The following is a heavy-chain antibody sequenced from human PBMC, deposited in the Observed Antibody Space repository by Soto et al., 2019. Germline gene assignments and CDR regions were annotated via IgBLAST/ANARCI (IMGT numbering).Heavy chain of an antibody. V-gene: IGHV1-18*01. CDR1: GYTFTNYD. CDR3: ARGDAVVVPARFDP. J-gene: IGHJ5*02. D-gene: IGHD2-21*01. Sequence: GASVKVSCKTSGYTFTNYDIAWLRQAPGQGLEWMGWISVYSGHTNYAQNLQGRIIITTDTSTSTAYLDLMSLTTDDTAVYFCARGDAVVVPARFDPWGQGTPVTVSS. CDR2: ISVYSGHT.